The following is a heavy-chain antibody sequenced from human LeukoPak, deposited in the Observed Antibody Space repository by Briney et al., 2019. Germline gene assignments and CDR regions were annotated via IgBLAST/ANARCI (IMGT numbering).Heavy chain of an antibody. CDR1: GFTVSSNY. CDR2: IYSGGST. CDR3: ASPRYSGSYYGFDY. J-gene: IGHJ4*02. D-gene: IGHD1-26*01. Sequence: GGSLRLSCAASGFTVSSNYMSWVRQAPGKGLEWVSVIYSGGSTYYADSVKGRFTISRDNSENTLYLQMNSLRAEDTAVYYCASPRYSGSYYGFDYWGQGTLVTVSS. V-gene: IGHV3-53*01.